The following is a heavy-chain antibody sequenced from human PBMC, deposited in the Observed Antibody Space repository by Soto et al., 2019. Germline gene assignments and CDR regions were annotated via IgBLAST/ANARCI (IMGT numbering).Heavy chain of an antibody. D-gene: IGHD3-9*01. Sequence: PSETLSLTCAVYGGYFSNYYLSWIRQPPGKGLEWIGEINQGGSTTYNPSLKSRVTMSLDTSKNQYFLKLNSVTAADTAVYYCAPVRNFDKLFSLWGQGTPVTVSS. J-gene: IGHJ4*02. V-gene: IGHV4-34*01. CDR1: GGYFSNYY. CDR2: INQGGST. CDR3: APVRNFDKLFSL.